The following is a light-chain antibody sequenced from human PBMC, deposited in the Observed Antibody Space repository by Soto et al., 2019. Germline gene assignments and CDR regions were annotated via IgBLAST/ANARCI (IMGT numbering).Light chain of an antibody. V-gene: IGLV2-14*01. CDR2: DVN. CDR3: ISYTSTKTAV. J-gene: IGLJ2*01. Sequence: QSVLTQPASVSGSPGQSITISCTGTSSDVGGYNYVSWYQQIPGKAPKLMIYDVNNRPSGVSSRFSGSKSGNTASLTISGLQTEDEADYYCISYTSTKTAVFGGGTKLTVL. CDR1: SSDVGGYNY.